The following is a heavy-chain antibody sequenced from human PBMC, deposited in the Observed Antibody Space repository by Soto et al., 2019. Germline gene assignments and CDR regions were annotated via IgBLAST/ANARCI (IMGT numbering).Heavy chain of an antibody. J-gene: IGHJ4*02. CDR3: DKDLSHFYDSSGSLDY. CDR1: GFTFSSNA. V-gene: IGHV3-23*01. Sequence: PGGSLRLSCAASGFTFSSNAMSWVRQAPGKGLGWVSAISVSGGSKYYADSVKGRFTISRDNSKNTLYLQMNSLRAEDTAVYYCDKDLSHFYDSSGSLDYWGQGTLVTVSS. CDR2: ISVSGGSK. D-gene: IGHD3-22*01.